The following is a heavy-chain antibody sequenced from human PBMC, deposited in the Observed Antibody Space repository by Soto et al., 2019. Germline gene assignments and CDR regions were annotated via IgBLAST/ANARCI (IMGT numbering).Heavy chain of an antibody. CDR2: ISGSGDNT. Sequence: EVHLLDSGGGLVQPGGSLRLSCAASGFTFSNYVMSWVRQAPGKGLEWVSSISGSGDNTYYADSVKGRFTISRDNSKITLFLQINSLRAEDTVVYYCANLPLVLAFGFDYWGQGTLVTVSS. V-gene: IGHV3-23*01. CDR1: GFTFSNYV. CDR3: ANLPLVLAFGFDY. J-gene: IGHJ4*02. D-gene: IGHD3-16*01.